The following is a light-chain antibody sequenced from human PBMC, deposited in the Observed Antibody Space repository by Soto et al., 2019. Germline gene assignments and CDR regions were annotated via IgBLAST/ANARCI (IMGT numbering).Light chain of an antibody. CDR1: QSVSSTY. J-gene: IGKJ2*01. CDR2: GAS. V-gene: IGKV3-20*01. CDR3: QQYGSSPGT. Sequence: EIVLTQSPGTLSLSPGERATLSCRASQSVSSTYLSWYQKKAGQAQRLLIYGASSRATGIPDRFSGSGSGKDFPLTISSLEPEDFAVNYGQQYGSSPGTFGQGTKLE.